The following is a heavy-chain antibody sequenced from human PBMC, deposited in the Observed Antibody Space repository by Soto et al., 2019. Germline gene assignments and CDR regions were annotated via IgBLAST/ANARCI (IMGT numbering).Heavy chain of an antibody. V-gene: IGHV3-7*03. CDR3: AGDGVRNGAYNGWLDP. D-gene: IGHD3-16*01. CDR2: IKQDGREK. Sequence: EVQVVESGGDLVQPGGSLRLSCAASGFTFNSYWMTWVRQAPGKGLEWVANIKQDGREKYYVASVKGRFTISRDNGKNLLYLQMDSLTPDDTAGYYCAGDGVRNGAYNGWLDPWGQGTLVTVSS. J-gene: IGHJ5*02. CDR1: GFTFNSYW.